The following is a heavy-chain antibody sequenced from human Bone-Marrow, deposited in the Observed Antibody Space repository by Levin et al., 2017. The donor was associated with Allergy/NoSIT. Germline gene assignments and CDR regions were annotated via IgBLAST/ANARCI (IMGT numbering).Heavy chain of an antibody. J-gene: IGHJ6*03. CDR1: GFPFSSSS. CDR2: ISSSSSYI. Sequence: LSLTCAASGFPFSSSSMNWVRQAPGKGLEWVSSISSSSSYIYYADSVKGRFTISRDNAWNSLYLQMNSLRAEDTAVYYCARVPHYYYYMDVWGKGTTVTVSS. V-gene: IGHV3-21*01. CDR3: ARVPHYYYYMDV.